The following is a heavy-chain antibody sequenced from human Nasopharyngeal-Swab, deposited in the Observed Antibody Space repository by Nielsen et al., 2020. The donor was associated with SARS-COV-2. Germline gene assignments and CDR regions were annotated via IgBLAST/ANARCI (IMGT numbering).Heavy chain of an antibody. J-gene: IGHJ4*02. Sequence: GGSLRLSCAASRFTFSSYSMNWVRQAPGKGLEWVSSISSSSSYIYYADSVKGRFTISRDNAKNSLYLQMNSLRAEDTAVYYCARGVGAYGSGPLFDYWGQGTLVTVSS. V-gene: IGHV3-21*01. CDR1: RFTFSSYS. D-gene: IGHD3-10*01. CDR3: ARGVGAYGSGPLFDY. CDR2: ISSSSSYI.